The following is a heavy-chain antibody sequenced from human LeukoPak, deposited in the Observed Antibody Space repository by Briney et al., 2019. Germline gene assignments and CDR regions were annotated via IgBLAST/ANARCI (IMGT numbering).Heavy chain of an antibody. CDR3: ARRLGDPQGMDV. Sequence: RSSETLSLTCTVSGGSISSSTYCWGWIRQPPGKGLEWIGSFYYSGTNHHNPSLRSRVTISGDTSKNQFSLKVSSVTAADTAVYYCARRLGDPQGMDVWGQGTTVTVSS. D-gene: IGHD3-10*01. CDR2: FYYSGTN. J-gene: IGHJ6*02. V-gene: IGHV4-39*01. CDR1: GGSISSSTYC.